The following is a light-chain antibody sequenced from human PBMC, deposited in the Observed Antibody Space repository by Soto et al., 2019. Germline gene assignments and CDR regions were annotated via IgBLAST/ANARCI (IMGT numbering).Light chain of an antibody. Sequence: EIVMTQSPATLSVSPGETATLSCRASQSVSSNLALYQQKPGQPPRLLIYGASTRATDIPARFSGSGSGTDFTPTIRRLEPEDFAVYYCQQYGSSPRITFGQGTQREIK. CDR1: QSVSSN. CDR3: QQYGSSPRIT. V-gene: IGKV3-15*01. J-gene: IGKJ5*01. CDR2: GAS.